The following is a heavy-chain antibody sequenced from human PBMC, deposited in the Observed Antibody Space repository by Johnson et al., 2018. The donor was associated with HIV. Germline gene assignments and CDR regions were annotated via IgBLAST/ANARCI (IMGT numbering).Heavy chain of an antibody. CDR1: GFTFSDYY. V-gene: IGHV3-11*04. CDR3: ARAQLLADDAFNN. Sequence: QVQLVESGGGLVKPGGSLRLSCAASGFTFSDYYMSWIRQALGKGLEWVSYISSSGSTIYYADYVKGRFTISRDNAKNTLYLQLNSLRVEDTAIYYCARAQLLADDAFNNWGQGTMVTVSS. D-gene: IGHD6-6*01. J-gene: IGHJ3*02. CDR2: ISSSGSTI.